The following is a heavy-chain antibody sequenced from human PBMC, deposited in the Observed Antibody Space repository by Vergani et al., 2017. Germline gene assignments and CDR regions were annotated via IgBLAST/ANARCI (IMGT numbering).Heavy chain of an antibody. D-gene: IGHD4-23*01. CDR2: INHSGST. Sequence: QVQLQQWGAGLLKPSETLSLTCAVYGGSFSGYYWSWIRQPPGKGLEWIGEINHSGSTNYNPSLKSRFTISVDTSKNQFSLKLSSVTAADTAVYYCARGTEATVVTPRGGXFDYWGQGTLVTVSS. J-gene: IGHJ4*02. CDR3: ARGTEATVVTPRGGXFDY. V-gene: IGHV4-34*01. CDR1: GGSFSGYY.